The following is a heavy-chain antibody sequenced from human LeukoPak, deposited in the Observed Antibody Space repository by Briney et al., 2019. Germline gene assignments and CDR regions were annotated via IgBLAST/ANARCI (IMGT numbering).Heavy chain of an antibody. CDR3: ARDLGSDVDTAMVSRYGMDV. Sequence: QSGGSLRLSCAASGFTFSSYAMSWVRQAPGKGLEWVSYISSSSSTIYYADSVKGRFTISRDNAKNSLYLQMNSLRAEDTAVYYCARDLGSDVDTAMVSRYGMDVWGQGTTVTVSS. CDR2: ISSSSSTI. CDR1: GFTFSSYA. D-gene: IGHD5-18*01. J-gene: IGHJ6*02. V-gene: IGHV3-48*01.